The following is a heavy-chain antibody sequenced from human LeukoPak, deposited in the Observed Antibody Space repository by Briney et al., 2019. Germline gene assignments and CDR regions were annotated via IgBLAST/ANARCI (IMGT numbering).Heavy chain of an antibody. CDR1: GGSFSGYY. CDR2: INHSGST. CDR3: ARNYYYYGMDV. Sequence: PSETLSLTCAVYGGSFSGYYWSWIRQPPGKGLELIGEINHSGSTNYNPSLKSRVTISVDTSKNQFSLKLSSVTAADTAVYYCARNYYYYGMDVWGQGTTVTVSS. V-gene: IGHV4-34*01. J-gene: IGHJ6*02.